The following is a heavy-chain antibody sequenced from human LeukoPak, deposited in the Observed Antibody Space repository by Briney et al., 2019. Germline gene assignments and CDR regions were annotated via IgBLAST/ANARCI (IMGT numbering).Heavy chain of an antibody. J-gene: IGHJ4*02. CDR1: GGSISSYY. D-gene: IGHD1-26*01. V-gene: IGHV4-4*09. CDR3: ARHSRPRPFDY. Sequence: SETLSLTCTVSGGSISSYYWSRIRQPPGKGLEWIGYIYTSGSTNYNPSLKSRVTISVDTSKNQFSLKLSSVTAADTAVYYCARHSRPRPFDYWGQGTLVTVSS. CDR2: IYTSGST.